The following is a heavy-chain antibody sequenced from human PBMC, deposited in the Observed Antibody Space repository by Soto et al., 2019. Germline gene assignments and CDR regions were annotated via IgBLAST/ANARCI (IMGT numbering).Heavy chain of an antibody. CDR3: AREGRYLDNSGYWRDFDY. V-gene: IGHV4-61*01. J-gene: IGHJ4*02. CDR1: GGSLSSGSYY. CDR2: IYYSGNT. Sequence: PSETLSLTCTVSGGSLSSGSYYWPWIRQPPGKGLEWIGNIYYSGNTKYNPSLKSRVTISVDTSKNQFSLKLSSVTAADTAVYYCAREGRYLDNSGYWRDFDYWGQGTLVTVSS. D-gene: IGHD3-22*01.